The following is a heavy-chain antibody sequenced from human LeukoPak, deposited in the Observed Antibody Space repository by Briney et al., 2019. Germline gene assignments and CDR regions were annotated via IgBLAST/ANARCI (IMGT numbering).Heavy chain of an antibody. V-gene: IGHV3-33*01. CDR1: GFTFSSYG. Sequence: GGSLRLSCAASGFTFSSYGMHWVRQAPGKGLEWVAVIWYDGSNKYYADPVKGRFTISRDNSKNTLYLQMNSLRAEDTAVYYCARILGDYYDSSGSYFDYWGQGTLVTVSS. CDR2: IWYDGSNK. J-gene: IGHJ4*02. D-gene: IGHD3-22*01. CDR3: ARILGDYYDSSGSYFDY.